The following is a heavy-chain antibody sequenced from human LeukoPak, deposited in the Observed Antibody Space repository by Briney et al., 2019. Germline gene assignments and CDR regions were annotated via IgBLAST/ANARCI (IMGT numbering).Heavy chain of an antibody. D-gene: IGHD5-18*01. V-gene: IGHV1-69*13. J-gene: IGHJ4*02. CDR3: ARAPPVDTAMVYYDY. CDR2: IIPIFGTA. Sequence: SVKVSCKASGGTFSSYAISWVRQAPGQGLEWMGGIIPIFGTANYAQKFQGRATITADESTSTAYMELSSLRSEDTAVYYCARAPPVDTAMVYYDYWGQGTLVTVSS. CDR1: GGTFSSYA.